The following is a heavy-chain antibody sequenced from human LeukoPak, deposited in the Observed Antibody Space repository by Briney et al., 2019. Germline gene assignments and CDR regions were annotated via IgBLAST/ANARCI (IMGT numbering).Heavy chain of an antibody. V-gene: IGHV3-74*01. Sequence: GXXLRLSCAASGYTLSYYWMHWVRHAPGKGLVWVSCINGDGSSTNYADSVKGRFTISRDNAKNTLYLEMNSLRAEDTAVYYCTRDPRNKGFDPWGQGTLVTVSS. D-gene: IGHD1/OR15-1a*01. CDR3: TRDPRNKGFDP. CDR2: INGDGSST. J-gene: IGHJ5*02. CDR1: GYTLSYYW.